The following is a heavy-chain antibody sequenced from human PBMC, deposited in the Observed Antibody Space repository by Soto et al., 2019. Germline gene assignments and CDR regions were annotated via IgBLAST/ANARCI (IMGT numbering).Heavy chain of an antibody. CDR2: IYYSGST. D-gene: IGHD2-15*01. V-gene: IGHV4-31*03. CDR3: ARRSDCSGGSCYGYYYYYYGMDV. CDR1: GGSISSGGYY. J-gene: IGHJ6*02. Sequence: QVQLQESGPGLVKPSQTLSLTCTVSGGSISSGGYYWSWIRQHPGKGLEWIGYIYYSGSTYYNPSLKSRVTISVDTSKNQFSLKLSSVTAADTAVYYCARRSDCSGGSCYGYYYYYYGMDVWGQGTTVTVSS.